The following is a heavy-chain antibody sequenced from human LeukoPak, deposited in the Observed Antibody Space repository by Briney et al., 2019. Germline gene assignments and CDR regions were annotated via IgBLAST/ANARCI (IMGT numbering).Heavy chain of an antibody. J-gene: IGHJ4*02. V-gene: IGHV4-34*01. CDR2: INHSGST. Sequence: SETLSLTCAVYGGSFSGYYWSWIRQPPGKGLEWIGEINHSGSTNYNPSLKSRVTISVDTSKNQFSLKLSSVTAADTAVYYCARVAMVTGMNFDYWGQGTLVTVSS. CDR1: GGSFSGYY. D-gene: IGHD5-18*01. CDR3: ARVAMVTGMNFDY.